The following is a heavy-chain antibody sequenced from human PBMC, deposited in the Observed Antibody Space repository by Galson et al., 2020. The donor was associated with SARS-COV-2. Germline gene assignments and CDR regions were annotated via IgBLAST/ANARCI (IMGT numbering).Heavy chain of an antibody. Sequence: GASVKVSCAASGFTFSSYAMSWVRQAPGKGLEWVSAISGSGGSTYYADSVKGRFTISRDNSKNTLYLQINSLRAEDTAVYYCAIDIVLMVYNGMDVWGQGTTVTVSS. V-gene: IGHV3-23*01. CDR3: AIDIVLMVYNGMDV. D-gene: IGHD2-8*01. CDR1: GFTFSSYA. CDR2: ISGSGGST. J-gene: IGHJ6*02.